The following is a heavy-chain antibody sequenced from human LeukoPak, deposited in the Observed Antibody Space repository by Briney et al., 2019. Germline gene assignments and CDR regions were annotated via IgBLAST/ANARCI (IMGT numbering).Heavy chain of an antibody. CDR2: ISYDGSNK. CDR1: GFTFSSYA. Sequence: PGGSLRLSCAASGFTFSSYAMHWVRQAPGKGLEWVALISYDGSNKYHADSVKGRFTIPRDNAKNSLYLQMNSLRAEDTAVYYCARDPELELLPNWFDPWGQGTLVTVSS. J-gene: IGHJ5*02. D-gene: IGHD1-7*01. CDR3: ARDPELELLPNWFDP. V-gene: IGHV3-30*04.